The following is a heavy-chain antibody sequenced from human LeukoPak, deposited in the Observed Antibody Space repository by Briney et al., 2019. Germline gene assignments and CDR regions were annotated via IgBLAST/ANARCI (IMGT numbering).Heavy chain of an antibody. J-gene: IGHJ6*03. D-gene: IGHD2-2*01. CDR2: IYHSGST. CDR1: GGSISDYY. CDR3: ARGDFCSATSCYLRPMDV. Sequence: SETLSLTCTVSGGSISDYYWSWIRQPPGKELEWIGYIYHSGSTTYKPSLKSRVTMSVDTSKNQFSLKLSSVTAADAAVYHCARGDFCSATSCYLRPMDVWGKGTTVTVSS. V-gene: IGHV4-59*01.